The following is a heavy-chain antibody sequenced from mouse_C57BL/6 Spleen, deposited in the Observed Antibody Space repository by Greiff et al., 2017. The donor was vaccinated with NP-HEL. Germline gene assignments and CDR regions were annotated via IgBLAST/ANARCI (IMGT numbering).Heavy chain of an antibody. D-gene: IGHD3-3*01. Sequence: EVHLVESGGGLVKPGGSLKLSCAASGFTFSSYAMSWVRQTPEKRLEWVATISDGGSYTYYPDNVKGRFTISRDNAKNNLYLQMSHLKSEDTAMYYCARGGDGGWYFDVWGTGTTVTVSS. V-gene: IGHV5-4*01. CDR2: ISDGGSYT. J-gene: IGHJ1*03. CDR3: ARGGDGGWYFDV. CDR1: GFTFSSYA.